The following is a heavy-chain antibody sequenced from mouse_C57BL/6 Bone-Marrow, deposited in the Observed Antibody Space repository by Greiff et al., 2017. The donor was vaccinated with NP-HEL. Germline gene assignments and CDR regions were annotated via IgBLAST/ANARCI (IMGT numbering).Heavy chain of an antibody. V-gene: IGHV15-2*01. Sequence: VKLQQSGSELRSPGSSVKLSCKDFDSEVFPIAYMSWVRQKPGHGFEWSGGILPSIGSTIYGEKFEDNATLDADTQSNTAFLELNSLTSEDSAIYYCAKEGDWGFAWFAYWGQGTLVTVSA. D-gene: IGHD4-1*01. CDR1: DSEVFPIAY. CDR3: AKEGDWGFAWFAY. CDR2: ILPSIGST. J-gene: IGHJ3*01.